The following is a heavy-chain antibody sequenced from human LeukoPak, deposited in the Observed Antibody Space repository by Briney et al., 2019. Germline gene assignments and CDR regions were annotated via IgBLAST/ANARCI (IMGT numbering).Heavy chain of an antibody. CDR1: GYTLTELS. D-gene: IGHD3-22*01. CDR2: FNPEDGET. Sequence: ASVKVSCKVSGYTLTELSIHWVRQAPGKGLEWMGGFNPEDGETIYAQKFQGRVTMTEDTSTDTTYMEMSSLRSEDTAMYYCATVGYYDSSNWFDPWGQGTLVTVSS. J-gene: IGHJ5*02. CDR3: ATVGYYDSSNWFDP. V-gene: IGHV1-24*01.